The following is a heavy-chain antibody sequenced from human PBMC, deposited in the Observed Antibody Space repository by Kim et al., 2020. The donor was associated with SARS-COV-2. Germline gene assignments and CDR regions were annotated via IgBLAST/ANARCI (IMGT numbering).Heavy chain of an antibody. CDR3: ARGVSLWFGELLPLSY. D-gene: IGHD3-10*01. J-gene: IGHJ4*02. V-gene: IGHV1-3*04. Sequence: ASVKVSCKTSGYTFTTYPIHWVRQAPGQRPEWMGWIITGNGETRYSQKFQGGVTITKDTAASTVYMELSSLRSEDTAVYYCARGVSLWFGELLPLSYWGQGTLVTVSS. CDR2: IITGNGET. CDR1: GYTFTTYP.